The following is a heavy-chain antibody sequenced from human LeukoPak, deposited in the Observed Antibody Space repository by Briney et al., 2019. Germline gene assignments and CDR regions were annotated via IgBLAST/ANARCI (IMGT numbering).Heavy chain of an antibody. CDR1: GFTFSSYW. CDR3: ARRGYYDSSGYSDY. CDR2: IKQDGSEK. V-gene: IGHV3-7*01. D-gene: IGHD3-22*01. Sequence: GGSLRLSCAASGFTFSSYWMSWVHQAPGKGLEWVANIKQDGSEKYYVDSVKGRFTISRDNAKNSLYLQMNSLRAEDTAVYYCARRGYYDSSGYSDYWGQGTLVTVSS. J-gene: IGHJ4*02.